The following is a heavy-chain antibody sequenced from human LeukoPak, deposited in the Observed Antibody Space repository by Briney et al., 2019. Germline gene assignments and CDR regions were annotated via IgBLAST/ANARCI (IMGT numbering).Heavy chain of an antibody. CDR2: ISSSGSTI. CDR3: AKDIGAYYYDSSGYLAGYFDY. J-gene: IGHJ4*02. Sequence: GGSLRLSCAASGFTFSDYYMSWIRQAPGKGLEWVSYISSSGSTIYYADSVKGRFTISRDNAKNSLYLQMNSLRAEDTALYYCAKDIGAYYYDSSGYLAGYFDYWGQGTLVTVSS. D-gene: IGHD3-22*01. V-gene: IGHV3-11*01. CDR1: GFTFSDYY.